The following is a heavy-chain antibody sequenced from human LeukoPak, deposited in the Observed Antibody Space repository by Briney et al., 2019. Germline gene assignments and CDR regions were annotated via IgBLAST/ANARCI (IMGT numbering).Heavy chain of an antibody. J-gene: IGHJ4*02. Sequence: GRSLRLSCAASGFTFDDYAMHWVRQAPGKGLEWVSGISWNSGSIGYADSVKGRFTISRDNAKDSLYLQMNSLRAEDTALYYCAKDHSSGWYYFDYWGQGTLVTVSS. V-gene: IGHV3-9*01. D-gene: IGHD6-19*01. CDR1: GFTFDDYA. CDR3: AKDHSSGWYYFDY. CDR2: ISWNSGSI.